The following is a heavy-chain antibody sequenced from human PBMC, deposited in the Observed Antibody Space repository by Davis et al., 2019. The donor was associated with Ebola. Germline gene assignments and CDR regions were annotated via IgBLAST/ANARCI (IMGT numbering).Heavy chain of an antibody. CDR1: GYTFTGYY. CDR2: INPNSGGT. Sequence: ASVKVSCKASGYTFTGYYMHWVRQAPGQGLEWMGRINPNSGGTNYAQKFQGRVTMTRDTSISTAYMELSRLRSDDTAVYYCARGPQTPITMIVVVTPNYYGMDVWGKGTTVTVSS. CDR3: ARGPQTPITMIVVVTPNYYGMDV. J-gene: IGHJ6*04. D-gene: IGHD3-22*01. V-gene: IGHV1-2*06.